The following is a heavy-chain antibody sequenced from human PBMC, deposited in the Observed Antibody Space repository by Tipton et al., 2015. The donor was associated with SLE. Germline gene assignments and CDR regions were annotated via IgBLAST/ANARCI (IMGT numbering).Heavy chain of an antibody. CDR2: VSYNGLST. CDR3: VKDREGGPHHLKY. J-gene: IGHJ4*02. Sequence: SLRLSCAASGFSFSTYAMSWVRQSPGKGLEWVSAVSYNGLSTFYADSVKGRFTISRDNSKSTVYLEMNSLRAEDTAVYYCVKDREGGPHHLKYWGQGTLVTVSS. D-gene: IGHD2-15*01. CDR1: GFSFSTYA. V-gene: IGHV3-23*01.